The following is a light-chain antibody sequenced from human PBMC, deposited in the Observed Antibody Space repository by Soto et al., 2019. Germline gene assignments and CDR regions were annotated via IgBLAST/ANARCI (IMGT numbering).Light chain of an antibody. CDR2: GVS. CDR1: SSDIGGYNF. Sequence: QSALTQPASVSGSPGESITISCTGTSSDIGGYNFVCWYQQHPGKAPKLMIYGVSDRPSGVSNRFSGSKSGNTASLTISGLQAEDEADYYCSSYTGSTSHVVFGGGTKLTVL. CDR3: SSYTGSTSHVV. V-gene: IGLV2-14*01. J-gene: IGLJ2*01.